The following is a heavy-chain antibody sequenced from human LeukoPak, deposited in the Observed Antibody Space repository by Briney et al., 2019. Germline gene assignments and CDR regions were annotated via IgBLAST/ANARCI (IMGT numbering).Heavy chain of an antibody. V-gene: IGHV4-31*03. CDR2: INFSGST. Sequence: SETLSLTCTVSGGSISRGSYYWSWIRQHPGKGLEWIGYINFSGSTDYNPSLKSRVTISVDTSKNQFSLKLSSVTAADTAVYYCARGYYGGNPGYYFEYWGQGTLVTVSS. CDR1: GGSISRGSYY. J-gene: IGHJ4*02. CDR3: ARGYYGGNPGYYFEY. D-gene: IGHD4-23*01.